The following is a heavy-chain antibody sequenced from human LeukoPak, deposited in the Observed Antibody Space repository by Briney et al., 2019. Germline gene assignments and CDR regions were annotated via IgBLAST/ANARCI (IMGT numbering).Heavy chain of an antibody. Sequence: GGSLRLSCTASGFTFSSYSMNWVRQAAGKGLEWVSYISSSSSTKYYADSVKGRFTISRDNAKNSLYLQMNSLRAEDTAVYYCARVYRRYFDYWGQGTLVTVSS. V-gene: IGHV3-48*01. J-gene: IGHJ4*02. CDR3: ARVYRRYFDY. CDR1: GFTFSSYS. D-gene: IGHD1-14*01. CDR2: ISSSSSTK.